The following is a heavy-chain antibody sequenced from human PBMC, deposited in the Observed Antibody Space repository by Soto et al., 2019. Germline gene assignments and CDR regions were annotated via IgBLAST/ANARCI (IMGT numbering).Heavy chain of an antibody. D-gene: IGHD3-3*01. J-gene: IGHJ4*02. Sequence: GGSLRLSCAASGFTFSTYAMTWLRQAPGKGLEWVSDISGSGGSTFYADSVKGRFTISRDNSKNTLYLQMNTLRAEDTAVYYCAKINLLRFSGNYYDSWGQGTLVTVSS. V-gene: IGHV3-23*01. CDR2: ISGSGGST. CDR3: AKINLLRFSGNYYDS. CDR1: GFTFSTYA.